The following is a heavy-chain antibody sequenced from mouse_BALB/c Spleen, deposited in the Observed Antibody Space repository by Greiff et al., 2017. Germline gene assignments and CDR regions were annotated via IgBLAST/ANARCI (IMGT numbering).Heavy chain of an antibody. V-gene: IGHV3-6*02. D-gene: IGHD2-10*02. CDR3: ASLYGNYGY. J-gene: IGHJ2*01. Sequence: DVKLQESGPGLVKPSQSLSLTCSVTGYSITSGYYWNWIRQFPGNKLEWMGYISYDGSNNYNPSLKNRISITRDTSKNQFFLKLNSVTTEDTATYYCASLYGNYGYWGQGTTLTVSS. CDR1: GYSITSGYY. CDR2: ISYDGSN.